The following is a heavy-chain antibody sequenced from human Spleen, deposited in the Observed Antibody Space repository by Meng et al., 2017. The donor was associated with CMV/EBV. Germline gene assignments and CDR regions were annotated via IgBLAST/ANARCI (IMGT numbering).Heavy chain of an antibody. D-gene: IGHD6-19*01. CDR3: ARDKRAVAAYFFDS. CDR1: GFSFSNYA. V-gene: IGHV3-30-3*01. CDR2: ISYDGSNI. Sequence: GESLKISCAASGFSFSNYAMHWVRQAPGKGLEWVAVISYDGSNIYYTDSVKGRFTISRDASKNTLYLQMNSLRAEDTAMYYCARDKRAVAAYFFDSWGQGTLVTVSS. J-gene: IGHJ4*02.